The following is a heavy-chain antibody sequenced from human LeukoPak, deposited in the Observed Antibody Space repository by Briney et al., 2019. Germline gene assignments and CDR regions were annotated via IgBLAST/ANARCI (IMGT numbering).Heavy chain of an antibody. CDR1: GFTFSNYN. CDR2: INHSGST. CDR3: ARAQRWLQAYYFDC. J-gene: IGHJ4*02. Sequence: GSLRLSCAASGFTFSNYNMNWVRQPPGKGLEWIGEINHSGSTNYNPSLKSRVTISVDTSKNQFSLKLSSVTAADTAVYYCARAQRWLQAYYFDCWGQGTLVTVSS. D-gene: IGHD5-24*01. V-gene: IGHV4-34*01.